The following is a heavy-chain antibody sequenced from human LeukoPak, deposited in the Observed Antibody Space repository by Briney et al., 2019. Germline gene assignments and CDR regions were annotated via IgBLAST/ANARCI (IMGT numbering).Heavy chain of an antibody. CDR3: ARTTRGYSGHGWYFDL. J-gene: IGHJ2*01. CDR2: IYYSGST. Sequence: SETLSLTCTVSGGSISSYYWGWTRQAPGKGLEWIGYIYYSGSTNYNPSLKSRVTISVDTSKNQFSLKLSSVTAADTAVYYCARTTRGYSGHGWYFDLWGRGTLVTVSS. D-gene: IGHD5-12*01. V-gene: IGHV4-59*08. CDR1: GGSISSYY.